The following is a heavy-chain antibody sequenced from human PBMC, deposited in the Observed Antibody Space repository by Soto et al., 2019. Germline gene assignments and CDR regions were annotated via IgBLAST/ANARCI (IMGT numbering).Heavy chain of an antibody. CDR2: INADNGNT. J-gene: IGHJ1*01. D-gene: IGHD5-12*01. Sequence: GASVKVSCKASGYTFTSYAMHWVRQAPGQRLEWMGWINADNGNTKYSQKFQGRVTITRDTSASTAYMELSSLRSEDTDVYLCARDGSGIIVATIFDVNGYISRRSADWG. V-gene: IGHV1-3*01. CDR1: GYTFTSYA. CDR3: ARDGSGIIVATIFDVNGYISRRSAD.